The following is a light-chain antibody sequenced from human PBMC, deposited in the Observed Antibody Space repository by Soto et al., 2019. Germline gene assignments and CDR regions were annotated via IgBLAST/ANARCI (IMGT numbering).Light chain of an antibody. J-gene: IGKJ1*01. CDR1: QSVSSSY. V-gene: IGKV3-20*01. CDR2: GAS. CDR3: QQSGSSLWT. Sequence: EIVLTQSPGTLSLSPGERATLSCRASQSVSSSYLAWYQQTPGQAPRLLIYGASSRATGIPDRFSGSGSGTDFTLTISRLEAEDFALYYCQQSGSSLWTFGQGTKVEIK.